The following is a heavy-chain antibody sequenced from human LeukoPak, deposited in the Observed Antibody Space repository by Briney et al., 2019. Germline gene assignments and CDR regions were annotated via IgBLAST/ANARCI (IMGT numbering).Heavy chain of an antibody. Sequence: AGGSLRLSCAASGFTFSSYWMSWVRQAPGKGLEWVANIKQDGSEKYYVDSVKGRFAISRDNAKNSQYLQMNSLRAEDTAVYYCARMREMATIIYFDYWGQGTLVTVSS. D-gene: IGHD5-24*01. J-gene: IGHJ4*02. CDR1: GFTFSSYW. V-gene: IGHV3-7*03. CDR2: IKQDGSEK. CDR3: ARMREMATIIYFDY.